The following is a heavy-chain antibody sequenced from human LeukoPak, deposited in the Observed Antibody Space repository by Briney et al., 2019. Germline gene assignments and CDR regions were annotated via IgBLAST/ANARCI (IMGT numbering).Heavy chain of an antibody. J-gene: IGHJ4*02. D-gene: IGHD3-16*01. Sequence: PGGSLRLSCAAVGFTFTNYWMSWVRQAPGKGLEGVANIKQDGSDKYYVDSAKGRFTVSRDNARNSLYLQMNSLRAEDTAVYYCARYDWGSLDYWGQGTLVTVSS. CDR3: ARYDWGSLDY. CDR1: GFTFTNYW. CDR2: IKQDGSDK. V-gene: IGHV3-7*03.